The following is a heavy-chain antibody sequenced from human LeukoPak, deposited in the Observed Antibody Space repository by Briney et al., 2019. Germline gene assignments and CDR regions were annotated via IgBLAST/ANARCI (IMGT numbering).Heavy chain of an antibody. V-gene: IGHV3-11*04. CDR3: ARDEVGADTLFDY. J-gene: IGHJ4*02. CDR2: ISSSGSTI. CDR1: GFTFSDYY. D-gene: IGHD1-26*01. Sequence: GGSLRLSCAASGFTFSDYYMSWIRQAPGKGPEWVSYISSSGSTIYYADSVKGRFTISRDNAKNSLYLQMNSLRAEDTAVYYCARDEVGADTLFDYWGQGTLVTVSS.